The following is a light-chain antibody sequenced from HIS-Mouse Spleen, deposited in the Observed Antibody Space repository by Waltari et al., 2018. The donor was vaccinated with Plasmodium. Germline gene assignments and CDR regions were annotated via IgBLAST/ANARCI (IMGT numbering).Light chain of an antibody. Sequence: DIQMTKSPSTLSASVGDRVTITCRASQSISSWLAWYQQKPGKVPKLLIYKASSLESGVPSRFSGSGSGTEFTLTISSLQPDDFATYYCQQYNSYWTFGQGTKVEIK. CDR3: QQYNSYWT. CDR1: QSISSW. J-gene: IGKJ1*01. CDR2: KAS. V-gene: IGKV1-5*03.